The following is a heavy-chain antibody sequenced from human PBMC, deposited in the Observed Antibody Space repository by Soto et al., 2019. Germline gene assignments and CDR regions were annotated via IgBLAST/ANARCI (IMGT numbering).Heavy chain of an antibody. Sequence: SETLSLTCTVSGGSISSYYWSWIRQPPGKGLEWIGYIYYSGSTNYNPSLKSRVTISVDTSKNQFSLKLSSVTAADTAVYYCARDLRYWNGRRGWFDPWGQGTLVTVSS. V-gene: IGHV4-59*01. D-gene: IGHD1-1*01. CDR1: GGSISSYY. CDR2: IYYSGST. CDR3: ARDLRYWNGRRGWFDP. J-gene: IGHJ5*02.